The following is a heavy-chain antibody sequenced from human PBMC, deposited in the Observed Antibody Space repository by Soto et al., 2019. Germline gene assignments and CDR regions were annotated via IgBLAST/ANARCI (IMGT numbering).Heavy chain of an antibody. CDR2: IHPMGGST. V-gene: IGHV1-46*01. D-gene: IGHD1-26*01. Sequence: QVPLLQSGAEVKKPGASVKVSCKDSGYTFTSYYMHWVRQTPGQGLELMGIIHPMGGSTSYAQKYQDKVTMTRDTSMSKVYMRLRRLRSEDTALYYCARGAHFIVGATTAEEYYYGSDVWGKGTTVTFSS. CDR3: ARGAHFIVGATTAEEYYYGSDV. CDR1: GYTFTSYY. J-gene: IGHJ6*04.